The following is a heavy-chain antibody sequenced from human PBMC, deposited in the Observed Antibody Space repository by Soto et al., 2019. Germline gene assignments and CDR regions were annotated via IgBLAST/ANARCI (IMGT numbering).Heavy chain of an antibody. V-gene: IGHV4-61*01. J-gene: IGHJ6*02. CDR1: GGSVSSGSYY. CDR3: ARVELYYDILTGYYPYYSYGMDV. Sequence: SETLSLTCTVSGGSVSSGSYYWSWIRQPPGKGLEWIGYIYYSGSTNYNPSLKSRVTISVDTSKNQFSLKLSSVTAADTAVYYCARVELYYDILTGYYPYYSYGMDVWGQGTTVTVSS. D-gene: IGHD3-9*01. CDR2: IYYSGST.